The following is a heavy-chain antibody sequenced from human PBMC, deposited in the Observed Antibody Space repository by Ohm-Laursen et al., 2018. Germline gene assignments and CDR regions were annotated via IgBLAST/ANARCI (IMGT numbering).Heavy chain of an antibody. J-gene: IGHJ4*02. V-gene: IGHV4-34*01. Sequence: TLSLTCAVYGGSFSGYYLSWIRQPPGKGLEWIGEINHSGSTNYNPSLKSRVTISVDTSKNQFSLKLSSVTAADTAVYYCARAGYDSSGYWIHFDYWGQGTLVTVSS. CDR2: INHSGST. CDR1: GGSFSGYY. D-gene: IGHD3-22*01. CDR3: ARAGYDSSGYWIHFDY.